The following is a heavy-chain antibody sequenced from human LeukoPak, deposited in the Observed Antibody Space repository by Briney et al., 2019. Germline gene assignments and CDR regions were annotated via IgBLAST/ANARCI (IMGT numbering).Heavy chain of an antibody. Sequence: SGTLPVTLAVSGGSISSGKWWSWVRQPPGKGLEWIGQIYHSGSTNYNPSLKSRVTISVEKSKNQFSLNLTSVTAADTAVYYCASGLVAAGTDYWGQGTLVTVSS. D-gene: IGHD6-13*01. J-gene: IGHJ4*02. CDR1: GGSISSGKW. V-gene: IGHV4-4*02. CDR3: ASGLVAAGTDY. CDR2: IYHSGST.